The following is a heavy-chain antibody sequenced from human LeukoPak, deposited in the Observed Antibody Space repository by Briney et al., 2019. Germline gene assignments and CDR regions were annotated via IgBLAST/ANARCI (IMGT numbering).Heavy chain of an antibody. V-gene: IGHV3-30*02. Sequence: PGGSLRLSCAASGFTFSSYGMHWVRQAPGKGLEWVAFIRYDGSNKYYADSVKARFTISRDNSKNTLYLQLNSLRAEDTAVYYCANNDYVWGSYRQAPDYYFDYWGQGTLVTVSS. D-gene: IGHD3-16*02. J-gene: IGHJ4*02. CDR3: ANNDYVWGSYRQAPDYYFDY. CDR2: IRYDGSNK. CDR1: GFTFSSYG.